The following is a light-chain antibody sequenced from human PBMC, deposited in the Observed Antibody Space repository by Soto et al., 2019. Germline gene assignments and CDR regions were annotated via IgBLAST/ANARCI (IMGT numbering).Light chain of an antibody. J-gene: IGKJ5*01. V-gene: IGKV3-11*01. CDR2: DAS. Sequence: EIVLTQSPATLSLSPGERATLSCRASQSVSIYLAWYQQKPGQAPRLLIYDASNRATGIPDRFSGSGSGTDFTLNISSLEPEDFAVYYCQQRSNWPPITFGQGTRLEI. CDR1: QSVSIY. CDR3: QQRSNWPPIT.